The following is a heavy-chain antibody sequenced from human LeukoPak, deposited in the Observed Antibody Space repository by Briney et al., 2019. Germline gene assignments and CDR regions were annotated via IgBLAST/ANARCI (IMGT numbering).Heavy chain of an antibody. Sequence: GGSLRLSCAASGFTFDDYGMSWVRQAPGKGLEWVAGINWNGGSTGYADSVKGRFTISRDNAKNSLYLQMNSLRAEDTALYYCERADWILYFDYWGQGTLVTVSS. J-gene: IGHJ4*02. CDR1: GFTFDDYG. D-gene: IGHD3-9*01. V-gene: IGHV3-20*04. CDR2: INWNGGST. CDR3: ERADWILYFDY.